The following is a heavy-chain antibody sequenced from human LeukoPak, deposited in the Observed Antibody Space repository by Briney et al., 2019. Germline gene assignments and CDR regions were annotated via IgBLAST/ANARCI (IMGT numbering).Heavy chain of an antibody. V-gene: IGHV3-23*01. CDR3: AKGVAMGYYGSGSPVDY. D-gene: IGHD3-10*01. CDR1: GFTFSTYA. Sequence: PGGSLRLSCAASGFTFSTYAMSWVRQAPGKGLEWVSAISGSGGSTYYADSVKGRLTISRDNFKNTLYLQMNSLRADDTAVYYCAKGVAMGYYGSGSPVDYWGQGTLVTVSS. J-gene: IGHJ4*02. CDR2: ISGSGGST.